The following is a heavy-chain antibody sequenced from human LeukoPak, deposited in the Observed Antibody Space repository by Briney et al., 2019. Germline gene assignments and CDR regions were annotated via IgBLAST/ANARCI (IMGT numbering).Heavy chain of an antibody. CDR3: ARVTTVANDAFDI. D-gene: IGHD4-23*01. Sequence: PGGSLRLSCAASGFTFSDYYMSWIRQAPGKGLEWVSYISSSGSTIYYADSVKGRFTISRDNAKNSLYLQMNSLRAEDTAVYYCARVTTVANDAFDIWGQGTMVTVSS. CDR2: ISSSGSTI. V-gene: IGHV3-11*01. CDR1: GFTFSDYY. J-gene: IGHJ3*02.